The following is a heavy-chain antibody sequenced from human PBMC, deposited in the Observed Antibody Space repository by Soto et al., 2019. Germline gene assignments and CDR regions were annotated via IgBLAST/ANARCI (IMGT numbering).Heavy chain of an antibody. J-gene: IGHJ4*02. CDR2: IKSKTDGGTT. D-gene: IGHD5-12*01. CDR1: GFTFSNAW. V-gene: IGHV3-15*01. Sequence: GGSLRLSCAASGFTFSNAWMSWVRQAPGKGLEWVGRIKSKTDGGTTDYAAPVKGRFTISRDDSKNTLYLQMNSLKTEDTAVYYCTTVGEWLRSNPPHYFDYWGQGTLVTVSS. CDR3: TTVGEWLRSNPPHYFDY.